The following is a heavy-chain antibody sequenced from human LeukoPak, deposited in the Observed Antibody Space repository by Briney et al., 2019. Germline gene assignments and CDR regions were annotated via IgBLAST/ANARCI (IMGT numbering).Heavy chain of an antibody. CDR3: ARGAARCSGGHCYPD. Sequence: GGSLRLSCAASGFSISNFWMHWVRQAPGKGLVWVSRINSDGSSTTYADSVKGRFTISRENDKNTLYLQANSLRAEETAVYYCARGAARCSGGHCYPDWGRGTLVTVSS. CDR2: INSDGSST. V-gene: IGHV3-74*01. J-gene: IGHJ4*02. CDR1: GFSISNFW. D-gene: IGHD2-15*01.